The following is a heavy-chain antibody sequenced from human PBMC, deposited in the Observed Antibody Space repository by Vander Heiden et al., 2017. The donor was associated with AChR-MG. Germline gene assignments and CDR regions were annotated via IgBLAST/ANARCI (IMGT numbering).Heavy chain of an antibody. CDR2: ISWNSGSI. D-gene: IGHD5-18*01. V-gene: IGHV3-9*01. J-gene: IGHJ6*02. CDR1: GFPFDDYA. CDR3: AKGGYSYGYGWTFMDV. Sequence: EVQLVESGGGLVQPGRSLRLPCAASGFPFDDYAMHWVRQAPGKGLEWVSGISWNSGSIGYADSVKGRFTISRDNAKNSLYLQMNSLRAEDTALYYCAKGGYSYGYGWTFMDVWGQGTTVTVSS.